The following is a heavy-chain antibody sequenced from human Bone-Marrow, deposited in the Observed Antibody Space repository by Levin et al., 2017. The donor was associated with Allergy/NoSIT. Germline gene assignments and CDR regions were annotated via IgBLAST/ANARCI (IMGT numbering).Heavy chain of an antibody. CDR3: ARGAHGYNYYFDQ. D-gene: IGHD5-24*01. CDR2: IYSGGRS. V-gene: IGHV3-53*01. J-gene: IGHJ4*02. CDR1: GFTVSSTF. Sequence: GGSLRLSCSASGFTVSSTFMTWVRQAPGKGLEFVAFIYSGGRSIYADSVKGRFSISRDISKNILYLQMNSLRLGDTALYYCARGAHGYNYYFDQWGQGTLVTVSS.